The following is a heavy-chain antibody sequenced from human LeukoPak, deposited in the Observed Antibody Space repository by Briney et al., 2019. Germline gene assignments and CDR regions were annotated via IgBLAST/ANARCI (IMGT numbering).Heavy chain of an antibody. CDR3: ATDPTTRLRRPTSAYGMDV. D-gene: IGHD4-17*01. V-gene: IGHV1-24*01. Sequence: ASVKVSCKVSGYTLTELSMHWVRQAPGKGLEWMGGFDPEDGETIYAQKFQGRVTMTEDTSTDTAYMELSSLRSEDTAVYYCATDPTTRLRRPTSAYGMDVWGQGTTVTVS. J-gene: IGHJ6*02. CDR2: FDPEDGET. CDR1: GYTLTELS.